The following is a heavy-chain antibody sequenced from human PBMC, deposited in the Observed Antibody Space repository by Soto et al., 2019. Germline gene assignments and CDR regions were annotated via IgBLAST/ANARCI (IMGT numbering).Heavy chain of an antibody. CDR1: GGSISSSNW. V-gene: IGHV4-4*02. CDR3: ARLDIVVVVAARWFDP. D-gene: IGHD2-15*01. CDR2: IYHSGST. Sequence: PSETLSLTCAVSGGSISSSNWWSWVRQPPGKGLEWIGEIYHSGSTNYNPSLKSRVTISVDKSKNQFSLKLSSVTAADTALYYCARLDIVVVVAARWFDPWGQGTLVTVSS. J-gene: IGHJ5*02.